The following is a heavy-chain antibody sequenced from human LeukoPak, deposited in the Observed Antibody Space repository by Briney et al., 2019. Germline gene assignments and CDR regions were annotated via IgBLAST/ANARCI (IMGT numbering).Heavy chain of an antibody. CDR1: GYSFTSYW. V-gene: IGHV5-51*01. CDR2: IYPGDSDT. D-gene: IGHD6-6*01. J-gene: IGHJ5*02. CDR3: AREYSSSSGWFDP. Sequence: GESLKISCKGSGYSFTSYWIGWVRQMPGKGLEWMGIIYPGDSDTTYGPSFQGQVTISADKSISTAYLQWSSLKASDTAMYYCAREYSSSSGWFDPWGQGTLSPSPQ.